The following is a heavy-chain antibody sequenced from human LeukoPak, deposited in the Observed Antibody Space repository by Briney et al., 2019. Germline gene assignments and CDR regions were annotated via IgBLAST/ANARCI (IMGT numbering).Heavy chain of an antibody. D-gene: IGHD3-10*01. CDR2: INPSGGST. CDR1: GYTFTSCY. CDR3: ARDLLWFGELYNWFDP. Sequence: ASVKVSCKASGYTFTSCYMHWVRQAPGQGLEWMGIINPSGGSTSYAQKFQGRVTMTRDTSTSTVYMELSSLRSEDTAVYYCARDLLWFGELYNWFDPWGQGTLVTVSS. V-gene: IGHV1-46*01. J-gene: IGHJ5*02.